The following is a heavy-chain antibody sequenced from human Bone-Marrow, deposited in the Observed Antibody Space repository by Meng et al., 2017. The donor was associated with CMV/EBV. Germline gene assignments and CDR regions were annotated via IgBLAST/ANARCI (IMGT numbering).Heavy chain of an antibody. D-gene: IGHD3-3*01. CDR2: INPNSGGT. J-gene: IGHJ5*02. V-gene: IGHV1-2*02. CDR3: ARDGVLRFLEWDNWFDP. Sequence: ASVKVSCKASGGTFSSYAISWVRQAPGQGLEWMGWINPNSGGTNYAQKFQGRVTMTRDTSISTAYMELSRLRSDDTAVYYCARDGVLRFLEWDNWFDPWGQGTRVTVYS. CDR1: GGTFSSYA.